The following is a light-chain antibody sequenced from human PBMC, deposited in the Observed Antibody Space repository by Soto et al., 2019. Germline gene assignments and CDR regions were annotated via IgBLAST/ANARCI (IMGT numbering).Light chain of an antibody. CDR3: QSYDSSLSGSV. CDR1: SSNIGAGYV. V-gene: IGLV1-40*01. CDR2: DNT. Sequence: QSVLTQPPSVSGAPGQRVTISCTGSSSNIGAGYVVHLYQQLTGTAPKLLIYDNTNRPSGVPDRLYGSKSGTSASLDITGLQAEDDADYYCQSYDSSLSGSVFGGGTKLTV. J-gene: IGLJ2*01.